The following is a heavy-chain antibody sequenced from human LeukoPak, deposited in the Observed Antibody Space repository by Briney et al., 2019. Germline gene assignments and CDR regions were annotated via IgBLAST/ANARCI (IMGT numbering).Heavy chain of an antibody. J-gene: IGHJ6*03. CDR2: IYTSGST. CDR1: GGSISSYY. D-gene: IGHD2-2*01. CDR3: AREGPAASTFFYYFMDV. Sequence: SETLPLTCTVSGGSISSYYWSWIRQPAGKGLEWIGRIYTSGSTNYNPSLKSRVTMSVDTSKNQFSLKLSSVTAADTAVYYCAREGPAASTFFYYFMDVWGKGTTVTVSS. V-gene: IGHV4-4*07.